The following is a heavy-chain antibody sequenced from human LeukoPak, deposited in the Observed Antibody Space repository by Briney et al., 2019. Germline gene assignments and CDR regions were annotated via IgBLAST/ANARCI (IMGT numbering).Heavy chain of an antibody. D-gene: IGHD3-22*01. CDR3: ARAPYYYDSSGYYFVYFDY. CDR2: IYYSGST. J-gene: IGHJ4*02. Sequence: SQTLSLTCTVSGGSISSGGYYWSWIRQHSGKGLEWIGYIYYSGSTYYNPSLKSRVTISVDTSKNQFSLKLSSVTAADTAVYYCARAPYYYDSSGYYFVYFDYWGQGTLVTVSS. V-gene: IGHV4-31*03. CDR1: GGSISSGGYY.